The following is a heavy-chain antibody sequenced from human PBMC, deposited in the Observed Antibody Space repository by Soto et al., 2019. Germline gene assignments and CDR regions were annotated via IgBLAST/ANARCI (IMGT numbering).Heavy chain of an antibody. CDR3: AREGRPSYSSSWNWFDP. V-gene: IGHV4-38-2*02. CDR1: GGSISSGYD. J-gene: IGHJ5*02. D-gene: IGHD6-13*01. CDR2: IFHTGTT. Sequence: SETLCLTCTVSGGSISSGYDWAWIRQPPGMRLEWVASIFHTGTTYYNPSLTSRVTISVYTSKNQFSLKLSSVTAADTAVYYCAREGRPSYSSSWNWFDPWGQGTLVTVSS.